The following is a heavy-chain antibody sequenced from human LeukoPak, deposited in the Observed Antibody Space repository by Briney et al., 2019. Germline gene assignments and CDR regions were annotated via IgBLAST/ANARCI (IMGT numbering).Heavy chain of an antibody. CDR2: IKQDGSEK. Sequence: GGSLRLSCAASGLTGSHNYVSWVRQAPGKGLEWVANIKQDGSEKYYVDSVKGRFTISRDNAKNPLYLQMNSLRAEDTAVYYCARGGYSYGADLDYWGQGTLVTVSS. J-gene: IGHJ4*02. D-gene: IGHD5-18*01. V-gene: IGHV3-7*01. CDR1: GLTGSHNY. CDR3: ARGGYSYGADLDY.